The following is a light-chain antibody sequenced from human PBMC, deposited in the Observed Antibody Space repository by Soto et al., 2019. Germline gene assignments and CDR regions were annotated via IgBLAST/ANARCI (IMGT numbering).Light chain of an antibody. CDR3: QQYGSSPLFT. CDR2: GAS. V-gene: IGKV3-20*01. Sequence: ERVLTQSPATLSLSPGERATLSCRASQSVSSSYLAWYQQKPGQAPRLFIYGASSRATGIPDRFSGSGSGTDFTLTISRLEPEDFAVYYCQQYGSSPLFTFGPGTKVDIK. CDR1: QSVSSSY. J-gene: IGKJ3*01.